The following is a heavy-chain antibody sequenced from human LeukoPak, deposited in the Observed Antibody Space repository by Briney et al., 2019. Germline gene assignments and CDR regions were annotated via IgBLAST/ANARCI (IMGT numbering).Heavy chain of an antibody. CDR1: GYSFTGYW. V-gene: IGHV5-51*01. J-gene: IGHJ4*02. Sequence: GESLKISCKGSGYSFTGYWIAWVRQMPGKGLEWMGIVYPGDSDTRYSPSFQGQVTISADKSISTAYLQWSSLKASDTAIYYCARRYYYDSHRYLDYWGQGTLVTVSS. CDR3: ARRYYYDSHRYLDY. D-gene: IGHD3-22*01. CDR2: VYPGDSDT.